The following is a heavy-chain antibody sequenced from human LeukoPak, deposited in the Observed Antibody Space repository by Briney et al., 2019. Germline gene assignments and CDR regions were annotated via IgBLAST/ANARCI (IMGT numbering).Heavy chain of an antibody. CDR1: GGSISSYY. Sequence: PSETLSLTCTVSGGSISSYYWSWIRQPAGKGLEWIGRIYTSGSTNYNPSLKSRVTMSVDTSKNQFSLRLSSVTAADTAVYYCARTVNSSGWYFADYYYGMDVWGQGTTVTVSS. CDR2: IYTSGST. CDR3: ARTVNSSGWYFADYYYGMDV. D-gene: IGHD6-19*01. V-gene: IGHV4-4*07. J-gene: IGHJ6*02.